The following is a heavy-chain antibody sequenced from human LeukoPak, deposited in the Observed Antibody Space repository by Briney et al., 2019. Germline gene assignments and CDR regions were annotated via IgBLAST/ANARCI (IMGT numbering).Heavy chain of an antibody. CDR3: ARSGILATGVRMDV. Sequence: ASVKVSCKASGYIFKSYGVNWVRQAPGQGLEWVGWISGFNGKTDYAQRFQGRVTMTRDTSTSTAYMELRSLRSEDTAVYYCARSGILATGVRMDVWGKGTTVIVSS. CDR2: ISGFNGKT. D-gene: IGHD5-12*01. CDR1: GYIFKSYG. J-gene: IGHJ6*04. V-gene: IGHV1-18*01.